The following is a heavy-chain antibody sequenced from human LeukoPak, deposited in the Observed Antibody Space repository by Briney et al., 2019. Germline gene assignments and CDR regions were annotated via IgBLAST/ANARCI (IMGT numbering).Heavy chain of an antibody. Sequence: SETLSLTCAVSGGSISSSNWWSWVRQPPGKGLEWIGDIYHSGNTNYNPSLKSRVTISVDKSTNQFSLKLTSVTAADTAVYYCTRYDSDTAMLDYWGQGTLVTVSS. V-gene: IGHV4-4*02. CDR3: TRYDSDTAMLDY. CDR1: GGSISSSNW. D-gene: IGHD3-22*01. CDR2: IYHSGNT. J-gene: IGHJ4*02.